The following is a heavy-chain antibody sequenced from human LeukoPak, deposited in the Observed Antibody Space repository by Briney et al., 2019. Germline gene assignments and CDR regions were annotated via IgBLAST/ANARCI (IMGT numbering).Heavy chain of an antibody. CDR2: IYHSGST. CDR1: GYSISSGYY. V-gene: IGHV4-38-2*02. CDR3: AREVHYYDFWSGYYRSYWYFDL. D-gene: IGHD3-3*01. J-gene: IGHJ2*01. Sequence: PSETLSLTCTVSGYSISSGYYWGWIRQPPGKGLEWIGSIYHSGSTYYNPSLKSRVTISVDTSKNQFSLKLSSVTAADTAVYYCAREVHYYDFWSGYYRSYWYFDLWGRGTLVTVSS.